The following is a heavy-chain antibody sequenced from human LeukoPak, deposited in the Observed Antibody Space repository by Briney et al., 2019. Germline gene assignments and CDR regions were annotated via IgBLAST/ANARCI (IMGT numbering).Heavy chain of an antibody. V-gene: IGHV3-53*01. CDR3: ARGDLRTYGMDV. J-gene: IGHJ6*02. CDR2: IYSGGST. Sequence: PGGSLRLSCAASGFTVSSNYMSWVRQAPGKGLEWVSVIYSGGSTYYADSVKGRFTISRDNSRNTLYLQMNSLRAEDTAVYYCARGDLRTYGMDVWGQGTTVTVSS. CDR1: GFTVSSNY. D-gene: IGHD2-21*02.